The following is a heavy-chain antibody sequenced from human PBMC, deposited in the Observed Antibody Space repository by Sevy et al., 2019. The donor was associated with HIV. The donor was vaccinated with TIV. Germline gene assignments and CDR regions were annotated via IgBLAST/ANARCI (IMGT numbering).Heavy chain of an antibody. V-gene: IGHV5-51*01. D-gene: IGHD6-19*01. Sequence: GESLKISCKGSAYTFTTHWIGWVRQMPGKGLEWMGIMSPGASDPRYSRSFQGQVTMSVAKSVGTAYLQWQSLETSATAIYYCARLDSYSIGWSPRYYFDYWGQGTLVTVSS. CDR2: MSPGASDP. CDR1: AYTFTTHW. CDR3: ARLDSYSIGWSPRYYFDY. J-gene: IGHJ4*02.